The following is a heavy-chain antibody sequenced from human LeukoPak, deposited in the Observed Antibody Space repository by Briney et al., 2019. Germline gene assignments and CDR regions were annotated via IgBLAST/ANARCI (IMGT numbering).Heavy chain of an antibody. J-gene: IGHJ4*02. D-gene: IGHD3-16*02. CDR3: ARDSLSHWGSYRQIDY. CDR1: GFTFSSYS. CDR2: ISSSSSTI. V-gene: IGHV3-48*01. Sequence: GGSLRLSCAASGFTFSSYSMNWVRQAPGKGLEWVSYISSSSSTIYYADSVKGRFTISRDNAKNSLYLQMNSLRAEDTAVYYCARDSLSHWGSYRQIDYWGQGTLVTVSS.